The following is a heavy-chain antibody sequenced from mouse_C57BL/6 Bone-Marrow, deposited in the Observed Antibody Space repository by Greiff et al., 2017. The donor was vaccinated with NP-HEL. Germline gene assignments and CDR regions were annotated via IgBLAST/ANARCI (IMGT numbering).Heavy chain of an antibody. CDR1: GFSIKDDY. D-gene: IGHD2-4*01. V-gene: IGHV14-4*01. J-gene: IGHJ2*01. Sequence: EVQLQQSGAELVRPGASVKLSCTASGFSIKDDYMHWVKQRPEQGLEWIGWIDPENGDTEYASKFQGKATITADTSSNTAYLQLSSLTSEDTAVYYCTTSYDYDGYYFDYWGQGTTLTVSS. CDR3: TTSYDYDGYYFDY. CDR2: IDPENGDT.